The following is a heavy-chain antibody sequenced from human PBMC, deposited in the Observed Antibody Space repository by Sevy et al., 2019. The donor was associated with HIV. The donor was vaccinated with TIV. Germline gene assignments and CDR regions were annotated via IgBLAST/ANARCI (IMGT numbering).Heavy chain of an antibody. J-gene: IGHJ3*02. D-gene: IGHD2-21*01. CDR2: ISTSSTV. Sequence: GGSLRLSCATSGFTFSSYSMNWVRQAPGKGLEWISYISTSSTVYYADSAKGRFTISRDNAKNSLYLQMNSLRDEDTAVYSCARGIGSADAFDIWGQGTMVTV. CDR1: GFTFSSYS. V-gene: IGHV3-48*02. CDR3: ARGIGSADAFDI.